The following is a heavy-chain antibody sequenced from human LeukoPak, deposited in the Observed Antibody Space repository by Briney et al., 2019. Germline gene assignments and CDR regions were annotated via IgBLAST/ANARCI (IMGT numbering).Heavy chain of an antibody. V-gene: IGHV3-23*01. CDR1: GFTFSSYW. CDR2: ISGGGGST. D-gene: IGHD1-7*01. CDR3: AKRRGLELLYYYYMDV. J-gene: IGHJ6*03. Sequence: GGSLRLSCAASGFTFSSYWMSWVRQAPGKGLEWVSAISGGGGSTYYADSVKGRFTISRDNSKNTLYLQMNSLRAEDTAVYYCAKRRGLELLYYYYMDVWGKGTTVTVSS.